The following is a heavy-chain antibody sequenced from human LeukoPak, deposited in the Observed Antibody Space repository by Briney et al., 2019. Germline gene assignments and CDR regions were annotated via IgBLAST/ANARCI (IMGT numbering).Heavy chain of an antibody. V-gene: IGHV3-21*01. J-gene: IGHJ3*02. CDR1: GFTFSSYS. CDR3: AVASSGYYLDAFDI. CDR2: ISSSSSYI. Sequence: KPGGSLRLSCAASGFTFSSYSVNWVRQAPGKGLEWVSSISSSSSYIYYADSVKGRFTISRDNAKNSLYLQMNSLRAEDTAVYYCAVASSGYYLDAFDIWGQGTMVTVSS. D-gene: IGHD3-22*01.